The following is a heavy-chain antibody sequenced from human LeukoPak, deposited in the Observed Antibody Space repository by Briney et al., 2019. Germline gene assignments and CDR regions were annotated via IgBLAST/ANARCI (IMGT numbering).Heavy chain of an antibody. D-gene: IGHD1-26*01. J-gene: IGHJ4*02. CDR2: IVVGSGNT. V-gene: IGHV1-58*02. CDR3: AAGRIVGGGNY. Sequence: GASVKVSCKASGFTFTSSAIQWVRQARGQRLEWIGWIVVGSGNTNYAQKFQERVTMTRDMSTSTAYMELSSLRSEDTAVYYCAAGRIVGGGNYWGQGTLVTVSS. CDR1: GFTFTSSA.